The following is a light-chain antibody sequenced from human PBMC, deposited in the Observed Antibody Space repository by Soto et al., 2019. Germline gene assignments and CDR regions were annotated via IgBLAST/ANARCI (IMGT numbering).Light chain of an antibody. CDR2: DAS. J-gene: IGKJ5*01. Sequence: AIQLTQSPSSLSASVGDRVTITCRASQGISSALAWYQQKPGKASKLLIYDASSLESGVPSRFSGSGSGTDFTLAISSLHPEYFATYYCQQFNNYQVTFVQETRLAIK. V-gene: IGKV1D-13*01. CDR1: QGISSA. CDR3: QQFNNYQVT.